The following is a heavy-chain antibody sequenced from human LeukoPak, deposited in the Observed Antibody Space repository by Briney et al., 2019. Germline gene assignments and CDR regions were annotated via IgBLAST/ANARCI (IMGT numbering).Heavy chain of an antibody. D-gene: IGHD3-9*01. J-gene: IGHJ4*02. CDR3: ARDQSIHGILTGYYGGLDY. CDR1: GFTFSSYA. Sequence: GRSLRLSCAASGFTFSSYAMHWVRQAPGKGLEWVAVISYDGSNKYYADSVKGRFTISRDNSKNTLYLQMNSLRAEDTAVYYCARDQSIHGILTGYYGGLDYWGQGTLVTVSS. CDR2: ISYDGSNK. V-gene: IGHV3-30-3*01.